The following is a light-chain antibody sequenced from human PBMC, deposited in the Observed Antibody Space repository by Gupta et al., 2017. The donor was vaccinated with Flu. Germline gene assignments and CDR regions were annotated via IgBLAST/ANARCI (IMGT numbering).Light chain of an antibody. CDR2: DAS. V-gene: IGKV3-15*01. CDR3: KQYRNWPQT. Sequence: GERATLSCRASQFISSNLDWYQQRPGQAPRRLIFDASTRATGIPARFSGSGYGTEFTLTISNLQSEDFAVYYCKQYRNWPQTFGQGTKLEIK. J-gene: IGKJ2*01. CDR1: QFISSN.